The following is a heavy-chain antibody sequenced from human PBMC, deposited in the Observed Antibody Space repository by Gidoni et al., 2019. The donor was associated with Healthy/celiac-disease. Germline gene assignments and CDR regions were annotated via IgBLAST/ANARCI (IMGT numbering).Heavy chain of an antibody. CDR2: IIPILGIA. Sequence: QVQLVQSGAEGKKPGSSVKVSCKASGGTFSSYTISWVRQAPGQGLEWMGRIIPILGIANYAQKFQGRVTITADKSTSTAYMELSSLRSEDTAVYYCARGMGIAAADAQLDYWGQGTLVTVSS. J-gene: IGHJ4*02. D-gene: IGHD6-13*01. CDR1: GGTFSSYT. CDR3: ARGMGIAAADAQLDY. V-gene: IGHV1-69*02.